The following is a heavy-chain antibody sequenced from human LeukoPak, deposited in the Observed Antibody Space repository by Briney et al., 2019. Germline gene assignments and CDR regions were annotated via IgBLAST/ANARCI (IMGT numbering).Heavy chain of an antibody. J-gene: IGHJ4*02. CDR2: INTDNGGE. V-gene: IGHV1-2*02. CDR3: VRGRYYDSSGCPPSDY. CDR1: GYTFTDYY. Sequence: ASVKVSCKATGYTFTDYYAHWVRKAPGHGLEWREWINTDNGGEVYAQKFEGRVTMTRDTYIKTLYMELSSLRSDDTAVYYCVRGRYYDSSGCPPSDYWGQGTLVTVSS. D-gene: IGHD3-22*01.